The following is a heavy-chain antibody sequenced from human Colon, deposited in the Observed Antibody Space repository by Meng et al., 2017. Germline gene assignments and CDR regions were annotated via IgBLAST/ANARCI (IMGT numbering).Heavy chain of an antibody. J-gene: IGHJ4*02. CDR3: ARKGALEPLDY. CDR2: IYWDDDK. CDR1: GFSLTTRGVG. V-gene: IGHV2-5*02. D-gene: IGHD1-1*01. Sequence: QITLKEFGPPLVKPTQTLTLTCTFSGFSLTTRGVGVGWIRQPPGKALEWLAVIYWDDDKRYSPSLKTRVTITKDTSKNQVVLTMTNMDPVDTATYYCARKGALEPLDYWGQGTLVTVSS.